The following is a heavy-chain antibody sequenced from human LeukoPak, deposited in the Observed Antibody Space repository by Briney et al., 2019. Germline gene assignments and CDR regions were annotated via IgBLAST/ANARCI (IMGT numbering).Heavy chain of an antibody. J-gene: IGHJ3*01. V-gene: IGHV1-18*01. D-gene: IGHD6-19*01. CDR1: GYTFTSYG. CDR2: ISAYNGNT. CDR3: TRRSRGWDAFDL. Sequence: ASVKVSCKASGYTFTSYGISWVRQAPGQGLEWMGWISAYNGNTNYAQKFQGRVTMTTDTSTSTAYMEVRSLRSDDTAVYYCTRRSRGWDAFDLWGQGTMVTVSS.